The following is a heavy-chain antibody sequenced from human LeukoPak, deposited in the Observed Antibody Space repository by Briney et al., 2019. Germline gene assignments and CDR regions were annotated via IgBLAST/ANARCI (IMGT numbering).Heavy chain of an antibody. V-gene: IGHV4-39*01. J-gene: IGHJ4*02. CDR1: GGSISSSSYY. Sequence: SETLSLTCTVSGGSISSSSYYWGWIRQPPGKGLEWIGSIYYSGSTYYNPSLKSRVTISVDTSKNQFSLKLSSVTAADTAVYYCARTYYDYVWGSFPQYYFDYWGQGTLVTVSS. D-gene: IGHD3-16*01. CDR2: IYYSGST. CDR3: ARTYYDYVWGSFPQYYFDY.